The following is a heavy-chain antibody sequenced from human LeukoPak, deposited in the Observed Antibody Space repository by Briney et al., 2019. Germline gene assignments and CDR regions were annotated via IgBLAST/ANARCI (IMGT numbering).Heavy chain of an antibody. Sequence: SGGSLRLSCAASGFTFSSYWMSWVRQAPGKGLEWVANIKQDGSEKYYVDSVKGRFTISRDNAKDSLYLQMNSLRAEDTAVYYCAKIGASIRGRASDIWGQGTMVTVSS. CDR3: AKIGASIRGRASDI. D-gene: IGHD3-16*01. J-gene: IGHJ3*02. V-gene: IGHV3-7*03. CDR2: IKQDGSEK. CDR1: GFTFSSYW.